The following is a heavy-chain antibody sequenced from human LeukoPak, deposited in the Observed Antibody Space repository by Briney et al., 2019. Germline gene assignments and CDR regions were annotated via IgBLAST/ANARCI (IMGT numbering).Heavy chain of an antibody. J-gene: IGHJ6*02. Sequence: GGSLRLSCSASGFTFSSYGMHWVRQAPGKGLEWVAVIWYDGSNKYYADSVKGQFTISRDNSKNTLYLQMNSLRAEDTAVYYCAGDYGDYYYGMDVWGQGTTVTVSS. CDR3: AGDYGDYYYGMDV. CDR2: IWYDGSNK. V-gene: IGHV3-33*01. D-gene: IGHD4-17*01. CDR1: GFTFSSYG.